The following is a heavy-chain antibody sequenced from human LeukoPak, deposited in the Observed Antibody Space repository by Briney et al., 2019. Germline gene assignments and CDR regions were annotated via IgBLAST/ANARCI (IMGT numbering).Heavy chain of an antibody. V-gene: IGHV4-31*03. J-gene: IGHJ4*02. Sequence: SETLSLTCTVSGGSISSGGYYWSWIRQHPGKGLEWIGYIYYSGSTYYNPSLKSRLTISVDTSKNQFSLKLSSVTAADTAVYYCARYSEWPPYFDYWGQGTLVTVSS. CDR3: ARYSEWPPYFDY. CDR1: GGSISSGGYY. D-gene: IGHD3-3*01. CDR2: IYYSGST.